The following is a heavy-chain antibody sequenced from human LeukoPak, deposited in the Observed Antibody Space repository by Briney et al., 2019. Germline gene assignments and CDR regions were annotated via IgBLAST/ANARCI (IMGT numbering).Heavy chain of an antibody. CDR3: ARVAVVTLFNYYYYMDV. J-gene: IGHJ6*03. V-gene: IGHV1-69*01. CDR2: IIPIFGTA. CDR1: GGTFSSYA. D-gene: IGHD4-23*01. Sequence: ASVKVSCKASGGTFSSYAISWVRQAPGQGLEWMGGIIPIFGTANYAQKFQGRVTITADESTSTAYMELSSLRSEDTAVYYCARVAVVTLFNYYYYMDVWGKGTTVTVSS.